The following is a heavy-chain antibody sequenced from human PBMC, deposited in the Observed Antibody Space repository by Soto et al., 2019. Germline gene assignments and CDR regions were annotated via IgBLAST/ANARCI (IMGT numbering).Heavy chain of an antibody. CDR3: AKSLGGSRYDVADS. CDR1: GFTCNSYG. J-gene: IGHJ4*02. CDR2: ISNDGSYQ. D-gene: IGHD6-13*01. V-gene: IGHV3-30*18. Sequence: QEQLVASGGGVVQPGRSMRLSCAASGFTCNSYGMQWVRQAPGKGLEWLAVISNDGSYQYYAYSVEGRLTISRDNSKDTLHLQMNSLRAEDTAVYYCAKSLGGSRYDVADSWCQGALVTVSS.